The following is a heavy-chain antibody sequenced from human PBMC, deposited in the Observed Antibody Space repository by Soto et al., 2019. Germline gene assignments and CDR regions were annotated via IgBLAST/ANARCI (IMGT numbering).Heavy chain of an antibody. J-gene: IGHJ6*02. V-gene: IGHV2-5*01. CDR1: GXSLSTSGVG. CDR2: IYWNDDK. Sequence: SGPTMVNPTRTLTLTCTFSGXSLSTSGVGVGWIRQPPGKALEWLALIYWNDDKRYSPSLKSRLTITKDTSKNQVVLTMTNMDPVDTATYYCVVSYYYYYGMDVWGQGTTVTVSS. CDR3: VVSYYYYYGMDV.